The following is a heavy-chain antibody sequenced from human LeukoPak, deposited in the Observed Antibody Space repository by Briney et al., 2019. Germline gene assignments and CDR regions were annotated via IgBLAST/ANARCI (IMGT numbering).Heavy chain of an antibody. D-gene: IGHD3-16*02. J-gene: IGHJ6*03. V-gene: IGHV3-7*01. CDR3: ARDLTWWSYRLPYYYYYYMDV. CDR2: IKQDGSEK. Sequence: PGGSLRLSCAASGFTFSSYWMSWVRQAPGKGLEWVANIKQDGSEKYYVDSVKGRFTISRDNAKNSLYLQMNSLRAEDTAVYYCARDLTWWSYRLPYYYYYYMDVWGKGTTVTVSS. CDR1: GFTFSSYW.